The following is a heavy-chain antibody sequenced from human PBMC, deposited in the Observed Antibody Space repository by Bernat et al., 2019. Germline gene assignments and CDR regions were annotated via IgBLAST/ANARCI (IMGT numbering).Heavy chain of an antibody. J-gene: IGHJ4*02. CDR3: AKDIGTVVTAYYFDY. CDR2: ISYDGSNK. Sequence: QVQPVESGGGVVQPGRSLRLSCAASGFTFSSYGMHWVRQAPGKGLEWVAVISYDGSNKYYADSVKGRFTISRDNSKNTLYLQMNSLRAEDTAVYYCAKDIGTVVTAYYFDYWGQGTLVTVSS. V-gene: IGHV3-30*18. D-gene: IGHD3-22*01. CDR1: GFTFSSYG.